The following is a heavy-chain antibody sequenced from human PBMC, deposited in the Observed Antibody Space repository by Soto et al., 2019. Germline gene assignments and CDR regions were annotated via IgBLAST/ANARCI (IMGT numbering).Heavy chain of an antibody. CDR2: ISYDGISK. V-gene: IGHV3-30*18. J-gene: IGHJ6*02. CDR3: AKVRVDRTMVNAMDV. CDR1: GFTFSNYG. Sequence: QVQLVESGGGVVQPGRSLRLSCAVSGFTFSNYGMHWVRQAPGKGLEWVAVISYDGISKYSVDSVRGRFTISRDESKNTGYLQMNSRRTEDTAVYYCAKVRVDRTMVNAMDVWGQGTTVTVSS. D-gene: IGHD5-18*01.